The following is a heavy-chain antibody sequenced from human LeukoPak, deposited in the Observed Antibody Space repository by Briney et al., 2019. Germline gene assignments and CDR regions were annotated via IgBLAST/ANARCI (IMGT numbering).Heavy chain of an antibody. Sequence: GGSLRLSCAASGFTFSSYWMSWVRQAPGKGLEWVANIKQDGSEKYYVDSVKGRFTISRDNAKNSLYLQMNSLRAGDTAIYYCARDTPNPALIGPDYWGQGTLVTVSS. CDR2: IKQDGSEK. V-gene: IGHV3-7*01. J-gene: IGHJ4*02. D-gene: IGHD3-16*01. CDR3: ARDTPNPALIGPDY. CDR1: GFTFSSYW.